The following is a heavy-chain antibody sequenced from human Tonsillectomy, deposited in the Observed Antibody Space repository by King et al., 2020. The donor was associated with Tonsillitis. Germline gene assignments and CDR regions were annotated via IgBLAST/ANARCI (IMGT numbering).Heavy chain of an antibody. D-gene: IGHD3-9*01. CDR3: ARGDYDTLSYGMDV. V-gene: IGHV3-30*02. Sequence: VQLVESGGGVVQPGGSLRLTCEASGFSFSSYFMHWVRQAPGKGLEWLTFIWFDGRSKYYADSLKGRFTVSRDNSRNTHSLEMNSLRPEDTAVYYCARGDYDTLSYGMDVWGHGTTVTVSS. CDR2: IWFDGRSK. CDR1: GFSFSSYF. J-gene: IGHJ6*02.